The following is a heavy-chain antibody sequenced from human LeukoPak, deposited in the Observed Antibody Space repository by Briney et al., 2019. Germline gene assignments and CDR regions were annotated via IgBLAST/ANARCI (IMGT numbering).Heavy chain of an antibody. Sequence: GGSLRLSCAASGFTFSSYGMHWVRQAPGKGLEWVSAISGSGGSTYYADSVKGRFTISRDNSKNTLYLQMNSLRAEDTAVYYCAKDWRSCSGGSCYSGYFDYWGQGTLVTVSS. CDR3: AKDWRSCSGGSCYSGYFDY. V-gene: IGHV3-23*01. D-gene: IGHD2-15*01. CDR1: GFTFSSYG. J-gene: IGHJ4*02. CDR2: ISGSGGST.